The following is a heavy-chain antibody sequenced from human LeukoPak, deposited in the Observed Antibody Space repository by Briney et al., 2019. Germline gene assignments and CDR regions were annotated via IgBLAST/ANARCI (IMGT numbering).Heavy chain of an antibody. J-gene: IGHJ4*02. Sequence: GPSLRLSCAASGFTLSSYAMGWVRPAPGKGLEWVSAISGSGGSTYYADSVKGRFTLSRHNSKNTLYLQMNSLRAEDTAVYYCAKAPEWLSYYFDYWGQGTLVTVSS. D-gene: IGHD3-3*01. V-gene: IGHV3-23*01. CDR1: GFTLSSYA. CDR3: AKAPEWLSYYFDY. CDR2: ISGSGGST.